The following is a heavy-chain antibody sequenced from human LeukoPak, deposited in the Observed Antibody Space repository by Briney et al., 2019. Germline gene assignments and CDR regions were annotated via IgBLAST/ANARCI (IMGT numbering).Heavy chain of an antibody. D-gene: IGHD3-22*01. CDR2: IYSGGST. J-gene: IGHJ4*02. CDR3: ARALEYDSSGYHFDY. Sequence: GGSLRPSCAASGFTVSSTYMSWVRQAPGKGLEWVSVIYSGGSTYYADSVKGRFTISRDHSKNTLYLHMNSLRAEDTAVYYCARALEYDSSGYHFDYWGQGTLVTVSS. CDR1: GFTVSSTY. V-gene: IGHV3-53*01.